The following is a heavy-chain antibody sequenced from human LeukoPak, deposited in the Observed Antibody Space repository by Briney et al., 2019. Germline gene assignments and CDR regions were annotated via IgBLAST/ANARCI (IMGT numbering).Heavy chain of an antibody. CDR1: GYSFTDYY. V-gene: IGHV1-2*02. Sequence: WASVKVSCKASGYSFTDYYMHWVRQAPGQGPEWMGWINPNNGGTNYAQKFQGRVTMTRDTSISAAYMELTRLRSDDTAVYYCARDLKYRGSYSYYFDSWGQGTLVTVSS. J-gene: IGHJ4*02. CDR3: ARDLKYRGSYSYYFDS. CDR2: INPNNGGT. D-gene: IGHD1-26*01.